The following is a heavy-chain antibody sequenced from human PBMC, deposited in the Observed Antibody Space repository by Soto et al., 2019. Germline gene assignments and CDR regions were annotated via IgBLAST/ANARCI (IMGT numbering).Heavy chain of an antibody. CDR3: ARHPYDSSGYYYGDF. J-gene: IGHJ4*02. D-gene: IGHD3-22*01. V-gene: IGHV5-10-1*01. CDR1: GYSFTSYW. CDR2: IDPSDSDT. Sequence: GEPLKISCKGSGYSFTSYWITWVRQMPGKGLQWMGRIDPSDSDTNYNPSFQGHVTFSVDKSISTAYLHCSSLKASDTAIFYCARHPYDSSGYYYGDFWGQGTLVTVSS.